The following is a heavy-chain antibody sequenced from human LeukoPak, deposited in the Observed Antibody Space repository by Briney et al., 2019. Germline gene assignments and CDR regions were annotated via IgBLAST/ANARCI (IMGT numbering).Heavy chain of an antibody. Sequence: PGGSLRLSCAASGFTFSSYAMSWVRQAPGKGLEWVSAISGSGGSTYYADSVKGRFTISRDNSKNTLYLQMNSLRAEDTAVYYCAKAGYCTNGVCYTRGPRIYYYYYYMDVWGKGTTVTVSS. D-gene: IGHD2-8*01. CDR3: AKAGYCTNGVCYTRGPRIYYYYYYMDV. J-gene: IGHJ6*03. V-gene: IGHV3-23*01. CDR2: ISGSGGST. CDR1: GFTFSSYA.